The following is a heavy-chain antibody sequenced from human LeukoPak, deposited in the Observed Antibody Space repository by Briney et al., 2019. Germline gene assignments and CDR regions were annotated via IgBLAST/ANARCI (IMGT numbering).Heavy chain of an antibody. CDR3: TRLGYSSGWYVAAFDI. CDR2: IRSKANSYAT. D-gene: IGHD6-19*01. J-gene: IGHJ3*02. Sequence: GGSLRLSCAASGFTFSGSAMHWVRQASGKGPEWVGRIRSKANSYATAYAASVKGRFTISRDDSKNTAYLQMNSLKTEDTAVYYCTRLGYSSGWYVAAFDIWGQGTMVTVSS. V-gene: IGHV3-73*01. CDR1: GFTFSGSA.